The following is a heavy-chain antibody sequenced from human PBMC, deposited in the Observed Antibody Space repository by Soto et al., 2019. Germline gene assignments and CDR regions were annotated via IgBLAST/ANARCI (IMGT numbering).Heavy chain of an antibody. CDR1: GGTFSSYA. CDR3: ARDRVVPSRPYYFDY. CDR2: IIPIFGTA. D-gene: IGHD2-2*01. Sequence: SVKVSCKASGGTFSSYAISWVRQAPGQGLEWMGGIIPIFGTANYAQKFQGRVTITADESTSTAYMELSSLRSEDTAVYYCARDRVVPSRPYYFDYWGQGTLVTVSS. J-gene: IGHJ4*02. V-gene: IGHV1-69*13.